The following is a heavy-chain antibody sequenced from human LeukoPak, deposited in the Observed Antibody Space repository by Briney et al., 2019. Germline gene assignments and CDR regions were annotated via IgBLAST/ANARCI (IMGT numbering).Heavy chain of an antibody. J-gene: IGHJ3*02. D-gene: IGHD2-2*01. Sequence: SETLSLTCTVSGGSISNYYWTWIRQPPGKGLEWIGYTYYSGSTKYNPSLKSRVTISIDTSKNQFSLKLSSVTAADTAVYYCARYLSRDAFDIWGQGTMVTVSS. CDR3: ARYLSRDAFDI. CDR1: GGSISNYY. CDR2: TYYSGST. V-gene: IGHV4-59*01.